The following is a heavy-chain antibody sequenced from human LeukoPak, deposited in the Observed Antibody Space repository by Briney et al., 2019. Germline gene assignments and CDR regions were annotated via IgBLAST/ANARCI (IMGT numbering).Heavy chain of an antibody. J-gene: IGHJ6*02. Sequence: SETLSLTCTVSGGSINSYYWSWIRQPPGKGLECIGHIYYTGSTYYKPSLESRVTISVDTAKNQISLKLSSVTAADTAVYYCARDGCSSTSCYSDYYYGMDVWGQGTTVTVSS. D-gene: IGHD2-2*01. CDR3: ARDGCSSTSCYSDYYYGMDV. CDR1: GGSINSYY. CDR2: IYYTGST. V-gene: IGHV4-59*01.